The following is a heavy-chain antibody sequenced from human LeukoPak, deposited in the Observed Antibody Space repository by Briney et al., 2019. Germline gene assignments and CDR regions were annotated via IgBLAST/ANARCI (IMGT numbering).Heavy chain of an antibody. CDR3: ATSHYDILKSDDAFDI. J-gene: IGHJ3*02. D-gene: IGHD3-9*01. Sequence: ASVKDSCKASGYTFTGYYMHWVRQAPGQGLEWMGWINPNSGGTNYAQKFQGRVTMTRDTSISTAYMELSRLRSDDTAVYYCATSHYDILKSDDAFDIWGQGTMVTVSS. CDR2: INPNSGGT. CDR1: GYTFTGYY. V-gene: IGHV1-2*02.